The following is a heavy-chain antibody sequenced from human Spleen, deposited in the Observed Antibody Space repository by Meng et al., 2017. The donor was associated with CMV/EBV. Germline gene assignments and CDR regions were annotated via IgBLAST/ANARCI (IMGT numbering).Heavy chain of an antibody. CDR3: AKDPGEIDY. J-gene: IGHJ4*02. CDR2: ISSRSSYI. V-gene: IGHV3-21*01. CDR1: GFTFSSYS. D-gene: IGHD7-27*01. Sequence: GGSLRLSCAASGFTFSSYSMNWVRQAPGKGLEWVSSISSRSSYIYYADSVKGRFTISRDNSKNTLFLQMNSLRVEDTAMYYCAKDPGEIDYWGRGTLVTVSS.